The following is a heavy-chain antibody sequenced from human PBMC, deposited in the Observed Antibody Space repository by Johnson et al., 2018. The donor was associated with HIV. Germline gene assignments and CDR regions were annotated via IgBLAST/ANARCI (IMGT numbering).Heavy chain of an antibody. Sequence: VQLVESGGGVVQPGRSLRLSCAASGFTFSSYDMHWVRQATGKGLEWVSAISGSGGSTYYADSVKGRFTISRDNAKNSLYLQSNSLRAEDTAVYYCARGGEGGSYSWAADAFDIWGQGTMVTVSS. CDR2: ISGSGGST. CDR3: ARGGEGGSYSWAADAFDI. D-gene: IGHD1-26*01. J-gene: IGHJ3*02. V-gene: IGHV3-23*04. CDR1: GFTFSSYD.